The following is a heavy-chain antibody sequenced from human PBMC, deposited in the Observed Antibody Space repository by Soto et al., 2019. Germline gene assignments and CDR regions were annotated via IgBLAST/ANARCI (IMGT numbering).Heavy chain of an antibody. Sequence: QVQLQESGPGLVKPSQTLSLTCTVSGGSISSGGYYWSWIRQHPGKGLEWIGYIYYSGSTYYNPFRQSLVTISVDTSKNQFSLKLSSVTAADTAVYYCASCSYDTLPDPVYYFAYWGQGTLVTVSS. V-gene: IGHV4-31*01. J-gene: IGHJ4*02. CDR2: IYYSGST. CDR3: ASCSYDTLPDPVYYFAY. CDR1: GGSISSGGYY. D-gene: IGHD3-22*01.